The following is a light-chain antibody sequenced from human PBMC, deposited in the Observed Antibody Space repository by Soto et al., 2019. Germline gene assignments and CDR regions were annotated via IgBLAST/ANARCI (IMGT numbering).Light chain of an antibody. CDR3: SSYSISTAYL. CDR2: EVS. CDR1: SSDVGGYDY. J-gene: IGLJ1*01. V-gene: IGLV2-14*01. Sequence: QSVLTQPASVSGSPGQSITISCTGTSSDVGGYDYVSWYQLHPGKAPKLMVFEVSNRPSGVSYRFSGSKSGNTASLTISGLQAEDEDDYFCSSYSISTAYLFGPGTQVTVL.